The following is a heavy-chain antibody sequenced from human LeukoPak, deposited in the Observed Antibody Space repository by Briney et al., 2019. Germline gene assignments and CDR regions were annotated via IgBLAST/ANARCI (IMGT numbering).Heavy chain of an antibody. CDR1: GFTFSSYE. CDR3: ARQSITMVRGVPYYYGMDV. J-gene: IGHJ6*02. D-gene: IGHD3-10*01. Sequence: PGGSLRLSCAASGFTFSSYEMNWVRQAPGKGLEWVSYISSSGSTIYYADSVKGRFTISRDNAKNSLYLQMNSLRAEDTAVYYCARQSITMVRGVPYYYGMDVWGQGTTVTASS. CDR2: ISSSGSTI. V-gene: IGHV3-48*03.